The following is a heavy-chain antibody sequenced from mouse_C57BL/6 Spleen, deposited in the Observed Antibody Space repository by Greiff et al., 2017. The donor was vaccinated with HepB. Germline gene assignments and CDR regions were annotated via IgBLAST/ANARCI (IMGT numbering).Heavy chain of an antibody. CDR2: IYPGSGST. V-gene: IGHV1-55*01. Sequence: QVQLQQPGAELVKPGASVKMSCKASGYTFTSYWITWVKQRPGQGLEWIGDIYPGSGSTNYNEKFKSKATLTVCTSSSTAYMQLSSLTSEDSAVYYCARGKGLRRYFDVWGTGTTVTVSS. CDR1: GYTFTSYW. J-gene: IGHJ1*03. CDR3: ARGKGLRRYFDV. D-gene: IGHD2-4*01.